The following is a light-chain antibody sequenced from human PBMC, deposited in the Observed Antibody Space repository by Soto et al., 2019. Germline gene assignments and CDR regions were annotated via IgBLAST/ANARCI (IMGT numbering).Light chain of an antibody. V-gene: IGLV2-14*01. Sequence: QSALTQPASVSGSPGQSITISCTGTSSDVGGYNYVSWYQQHPGKAPKLMIYDVSNRPSGVSNRFSGSKSGNTASLTISGLHAEDEADYYCSSYTSSSTPYWVFGGGTQLTVL. J-gene: IGLJ3*02. CDR3: SSYTSSSTPYWV. CDR1: SSDVGGYNY. CDR2: DVS.